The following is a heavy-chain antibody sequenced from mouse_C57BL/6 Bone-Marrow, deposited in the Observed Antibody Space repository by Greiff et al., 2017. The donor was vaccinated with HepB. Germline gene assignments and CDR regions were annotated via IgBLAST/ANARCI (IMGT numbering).Heavy chain of an antibody. D-gene: IGHD1-1*01. Sequence: QVQLQQSGAELVRPGASVTLSCKASGYTFTDYEMHWVKQTPVHGLEWIGAIDPETGGTAYNQTFKGKAILTADKSYSAAYMELRSLTSEDSAVYYGTSSFTVVGHSYWYFDVWGKGTTVTVSS. CDR3: TSSFTVVGHSYWYFDV. J-gene: IGHJ1*03. V-gene: IGHV1-15*01. CDR1: GYTFTDYE. CDR2: IDPETGGT.